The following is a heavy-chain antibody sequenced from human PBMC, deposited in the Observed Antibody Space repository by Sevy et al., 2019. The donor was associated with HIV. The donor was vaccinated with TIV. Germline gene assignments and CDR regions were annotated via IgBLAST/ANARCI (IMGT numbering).Heavy chain of an antibody. CDR2: IYYTGAT. J-gene: IGHJ5*02. CDR3: ARAPVTRKAWFDP. V-gene: IGHV4-61*01. CDR1: RGSVSSANNY. Sequence: SETLSLTCSVFRGSVSSANNYWSWIRQSPGVGLEWIGCIYYTGATDYNPSLESRVTMSIDTSKNQFSLQLSSVTPADTAIYYCARAPVTRKAWFDPWGHGTPVTVSS. D-gene: IGHD4-17*01.